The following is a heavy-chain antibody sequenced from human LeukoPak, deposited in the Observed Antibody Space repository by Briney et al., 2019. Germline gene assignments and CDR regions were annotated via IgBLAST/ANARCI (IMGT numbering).Heavy chain of an antibody. V-gene: IGHV3-30-3*01. J-gene: IGHJ4*02. CDR3: ARDLGWEPT. D-gene: IGHD1-26*01. CDR2: ISYDGSNK. Sequence: PGRSLRLSCAASGFTFSSYAMHWVRQAPVKGLEWVAVISYDGSNKYYADSVKGRFTISRDNSKNTLYLQMNSLRAEDTAVYYCARDLGWEPTWGQGTLVTVSS. CDR1: GFTFSSYA.